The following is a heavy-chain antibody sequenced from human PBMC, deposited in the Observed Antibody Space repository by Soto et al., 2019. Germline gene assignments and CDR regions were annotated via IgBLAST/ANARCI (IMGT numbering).Heavy chain of an antibody. V-gene: IGHV1-2*04. J-gene: IGHJ4*02. Sequence: ASVKVSCKASGYTFTGYYMHWVRQAPGQGLEWMGWINPNSGGTNYAQKFQGWVTMTRDTSISTAYMELSRLRSDDTAVYYCAREKKGYDSSGYYYRHIDYWGQGTLVTVSS. CDR1: GYTFTGYY. CDR3: AREKKGYDSSGYYYRHIDY. D-gene: IGHD3-22*01. CDR2: INPNSGGT.